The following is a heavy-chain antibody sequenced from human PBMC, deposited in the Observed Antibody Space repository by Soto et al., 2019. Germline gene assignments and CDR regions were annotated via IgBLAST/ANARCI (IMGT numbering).Heavy chain of an antibody. V-gene: IGHV1-18*01. J-gene: IGHJ4*02. D-gene: IGHD2-21*01. Sequence: VQLVQSGAEVKKPGASVKVSCKASGYTFTSYGISWVRQAPGQGLEWMGWISAHNGNTKYAQKLQGRVTVTTDTATSTAYMELRSLRADDTAVYYCARDLSICLFDYWGQGTLVTVSS. CDR3: ARDLSICLFDY. CDR2: ISAHNGNT. CDR1: GYTFTSYG.